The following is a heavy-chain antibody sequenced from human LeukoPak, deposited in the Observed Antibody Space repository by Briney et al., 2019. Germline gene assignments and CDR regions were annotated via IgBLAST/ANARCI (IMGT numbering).Heavy chain of an antibody. CDR3: ARAPRNSSGWYGDAFDI. CDR2: MSYDGSNK. J-gene: IGHJ3*02. Sequence: PGGSLRLSCAASGFTFSTYGMHWVRQAPGKGLEWVAVMSYDGSNKYYADSVKGRFTISRDNSKNTLYLQMDSLRAEDTAVYYCARAPRNSSGWYGDAFDIWGQGTMVTVSS. V-gene: IGHV3-30*03. D-gene: IGHD6-19*01. CDR1: GFTFSTYG.